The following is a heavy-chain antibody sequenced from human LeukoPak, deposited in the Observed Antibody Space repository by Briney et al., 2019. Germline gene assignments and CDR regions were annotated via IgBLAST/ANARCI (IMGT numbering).Heavy chain of an antibody. Sequence: ASVKVSCMASGYTFSDFYIHWVRQAPGQGLEYVGWITPKSGDTYSPQRFQGRVTMTRDASTSTAYMELSSLRSDDTAVYFCARVRLADERAWAYWGQGTLVTVSS. D-gene: IGHD3-3*02. V-gene: IGHV1-2*02. CDR3: ARVRLADERAWAY. CDR1: GYTFSDFY. CDR2: ITPKSGDT. J-gene: IGHJ4*02.